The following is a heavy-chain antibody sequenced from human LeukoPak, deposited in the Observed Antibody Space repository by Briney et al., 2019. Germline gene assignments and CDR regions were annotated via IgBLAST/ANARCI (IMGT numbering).Heavy chain of an antibody. CDR3: ALLAVASDFDY. CDR1: GFPFSVYE. J-gene: IGHJ4*02. D-gene: IGHD6-19*01. Sequence: GGSLRLSCAVSGFPFSVYEMNWVHQAPGKGLEWVSNIGSSGSTIYYADSVKGRFSISRDNAKSSLYLQMNSLRVEDTAVYYRALLAVASDFDYWGQGALVTVSS. CDR2: IGSSGSTI. V-gene: IGHV3-48*03.